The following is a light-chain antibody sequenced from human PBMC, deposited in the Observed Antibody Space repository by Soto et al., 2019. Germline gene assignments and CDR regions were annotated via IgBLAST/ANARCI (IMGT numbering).Light chain of an antibody. V-gene: IGKV3-11*01. CDR3: QQRGNWPPTWT. Sequence: EIVLTQSPATLSLSPGERATLSCRASQSIGHYLAWYQEKPGQAPRLLIYDASIRATGIPARFSGSWSGTDFTLTINGLEPEDSAVYYCQQRGNWPPTWTFGQGTKVDIK. CDR1: QSIGHY. CDR2: DAS. J-gene: IGKJ1*01.